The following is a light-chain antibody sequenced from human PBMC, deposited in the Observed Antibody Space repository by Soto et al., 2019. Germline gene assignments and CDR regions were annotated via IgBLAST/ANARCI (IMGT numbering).Light chain of an antibody. CDR3: QQRGT. J-gene: IGKJ3*01. CDR1: RSVNKH. V-gene: IGKV3-11*01. CDR2: DTS. Sequence: EIMLTQSPATLSLSPGDRATLSCRASRSVNKHLAWYQHRPGQAPRLLIYDTSYRAAGIPARFSGSGSGTDFTLTISSLEPEDLAVYYCQQRGTFGPGTKVDIK.